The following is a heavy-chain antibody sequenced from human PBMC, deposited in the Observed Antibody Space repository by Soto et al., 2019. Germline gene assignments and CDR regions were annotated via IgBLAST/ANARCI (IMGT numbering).Heavy chain of an antibody. CDR1: VGPFSSVGYN. D-gene: IGHD4-17*01. V-gene: IGHV4-31*03. CDR2: TYYSGGT. CDR3: AVDVYGDYNEYFQH. J-gene: IGHJ1*01. Sequence: QGHLRRRAPDLVKPSQTLSLTGTVLVGPFSSVGYNGSGFGKHQGKGLGWIGYTYYSGGTYSNPSLKSRVTISVDTSKNQFSLKLSSVTAADTAVYYCAVDVYGDYNEYFQHWGQGTLVTVSS.